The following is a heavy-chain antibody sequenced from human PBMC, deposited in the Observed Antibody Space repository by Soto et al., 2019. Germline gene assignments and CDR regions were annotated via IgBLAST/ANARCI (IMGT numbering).Heavy chain of an antibody. CDR1: GYSFAGYW. D-gene: IGHD3-10*01. Sequence: PGESLKISCKGSGYSFAGYWIGWVRQMPGKGLDWMGVIYPGDSDTRYSPSFHGQVTISADKSISTAYLQWSSLKASDTAMYFCARLPAVRGVLDGFNVWGQGTMVTVSS. J-gene: IGHJ3*01. CDR3: ARLPAVRGVLDGFNV. CDR2: IYPGDSDT. V-gene: IGHV5-51*01.